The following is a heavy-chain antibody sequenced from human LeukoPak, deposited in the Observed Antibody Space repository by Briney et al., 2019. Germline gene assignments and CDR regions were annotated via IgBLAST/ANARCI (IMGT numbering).Heavy chain of an antibody. D-gene: IGHD1-26*01. CDR2: ISFDGSNQ. Sequence: GGSLRLSCAASGFTFSSYGMHWVRQAPGKGLEWVALISFDGSNQYYADSVKGRFTISRDTSKNTLYLQMNSLRAEDTAVYYCAKPPEVGATVGYFDYWGQGTLATVSS. CDR3: AKPPEVGATVGYFDY. CDR1: GFTFSSYG. J-gene: IGHJ4*02. V-gene: IGHV3-30*18.